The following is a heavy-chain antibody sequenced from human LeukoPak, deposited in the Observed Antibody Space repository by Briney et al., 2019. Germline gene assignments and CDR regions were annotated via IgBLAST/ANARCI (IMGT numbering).Heavy chain of an antibody. J-gene: IGHJ3*01. CDR3: AREKSPERKTWLQLGAFDV. CDR2: ISSSSSTI. V-gene: IGHV3-48*04. D-gene: IGHD5-24*01. CDR1: GFTFSSYS. Sequence: GGSLRLSCAASGFTFSSYSMNWVRQAPGKGLEWVSYISSSSSTIYYADSVKGRFTISRDNAKNSLYLQMNSLRAEDTAVYYCAREKSPERKTWLQLGAFDVWGQGTVVTVSS.